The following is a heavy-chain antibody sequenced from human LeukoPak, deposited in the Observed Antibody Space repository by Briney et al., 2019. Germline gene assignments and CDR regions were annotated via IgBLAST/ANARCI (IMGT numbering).Heavy chain of an antibody. D-gene: IGHD4-17*01. Sequence: ASVKVSCKASGYTFTGYYMHWVRQAPGQGLEWMGWINPNSGGTNYAQKFQGWVTMTRDTSISTAYMELSRLRSDDTAVYYCARMVLKNYGDYNWYFDLWGRGTLVTVSS. J-gene: IGHJ2*01. CDR3: ARMVLKNYGDYNWYFDL. CDR1: GYTFTGYY. V-gene: IGHV1-2*04. CDR2: INPNSGGT.